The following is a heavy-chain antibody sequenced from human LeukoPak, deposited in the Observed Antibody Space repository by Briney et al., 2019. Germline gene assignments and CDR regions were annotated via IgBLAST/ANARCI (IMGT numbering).Heavy chain of an antibody. CDR2: IYYSGST. J-gene: IGHJ4*02. Sequence: SETLSLTCTVSGGSISSYYWSWIRQPPGKGLEWIGSIYYSGSTYYNPSLKSRVTISVDTSKNQFSLKLSSVTAADTAVYYCARLNYYGSGSPTGDYWGQGTLVTVSS. CDR1: GGSISSYY. V-gene: IGHV4-39*01. D-gene: IGHD3-10*01. CDR3: ARLNYYGSGSPTGDY.